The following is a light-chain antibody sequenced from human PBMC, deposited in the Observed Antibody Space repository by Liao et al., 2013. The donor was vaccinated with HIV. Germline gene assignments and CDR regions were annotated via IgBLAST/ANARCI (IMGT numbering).Light chain of an antibody. CDR3: QAWDITIACV. CDR1: NIGSRG. CDR2: YDS. Sequence: SYELTQPPSVSVAPGETARITCGGNNIGSRGVHWYQQKPDQAPVLVLYYDSDRPSGIPERFSGSHSGNTAALTISRVEVGDEADYYCQAWDITIACVFGTGTKVTVL. V-gene: IGLV3-21*01. J-gene: IGLJ1*01.